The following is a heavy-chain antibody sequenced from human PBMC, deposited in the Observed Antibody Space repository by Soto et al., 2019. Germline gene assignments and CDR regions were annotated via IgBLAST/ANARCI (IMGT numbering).Heavy chain of an antibody. V-gene: IGHV3-53*01. CDR1: GFTFSSYS. Sequence: GGSLRLSCAASGFTFSSYSMNWVRQAPGKGLEWVSVIYSGGSTYYADSVKGRFTIPRDNSKNTLYLQMNSLRAEDTAVYYCARVSADYYYYYGMDVWGQGTTVTVSS. CDR2: IYSGGST. J-gene: IGHJ6*02. CDR3: ARVSADYYYYYGMDV.